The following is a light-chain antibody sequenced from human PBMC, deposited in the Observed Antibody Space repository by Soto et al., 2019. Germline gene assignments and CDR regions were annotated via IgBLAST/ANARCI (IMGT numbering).Light chain of an antibody. CDR3: QQYDNLPLT. CDR1: QDISNY. Sequence: QVTQCPSSLSASVGDRVTITCQASQDISNYLNWYQQKPGKAPKLLIYDASNLETGVPSRFSGSGSGTDFTFTISSLQPEDIATYYCQQYDNLPLTFGGGTKADIK. J-gene: IGKJ4*01. CDR2: DAS. V-gene: IGKV1-33*01.